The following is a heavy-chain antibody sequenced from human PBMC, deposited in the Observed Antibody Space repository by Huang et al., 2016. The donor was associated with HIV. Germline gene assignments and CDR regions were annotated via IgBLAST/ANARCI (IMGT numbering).Heavy chain of an antibody. CDR1: GGPFRDYG. D-gene: IGHD6-13*01. J-gene: IGHJ5*02. CDR3: ARDWSITAAGYNLFDL. V-gene: IGHV1-69*13. Sequence: QVHLVQSGAEVRKPGSSVKVSCMASGGPFRDYGINGVRQAPGQGLEWMVGIIPMCGTENYGQKFEGRVTISADESMRIAYMELSSLKSDDTAVYYCARDWSITAAGYNLFDLWGQGTLVTVSS. CDR2: IIPMCGTE.